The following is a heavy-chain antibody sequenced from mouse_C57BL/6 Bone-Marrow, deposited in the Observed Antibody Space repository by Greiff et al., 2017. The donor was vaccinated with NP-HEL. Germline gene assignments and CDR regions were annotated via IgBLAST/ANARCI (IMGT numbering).Heavy chain of an antibody. V-gene: IGHV5-16*01. CDR2: INYDGSST. CDR1: GFTFSDYY. D-gene: IGHD2-10*02. J-gene: IGHJ4*01. CDR3: ARYGPYYAMDC. Sequence: EVQVVESEGGLVQPGSSMKLSCTASGFTFSDYYMAWVRQVPEKGLEWVANINYDGSSTYYLDSLKSRFIISRDNAKNILYLQMSSLKSEDTATYYCARYGPYYAMDCWGQGTSVTVSS.